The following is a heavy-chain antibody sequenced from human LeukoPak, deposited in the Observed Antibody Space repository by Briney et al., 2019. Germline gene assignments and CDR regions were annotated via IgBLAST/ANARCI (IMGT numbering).Heavy chain of an antibody. CDR1: GFTFDDYA. V-gene: IGHV3-9*01. Sequence: GGSLRLSCAASGFTFDDYAMHWVRQAPGKGLEWVSGISWNSGSIGYADSVKGRFTISRANAKNSLYLQMNSLRTEDTALYYCTKDTGYSSSHASYLHHWGRAPWSPSPQ. D-gene: IGHD6-13*01. J-gene: IGHJ1*01. CDR3: TKDTGYSSSHASYLHH. CDR2: ISWNSGSI.